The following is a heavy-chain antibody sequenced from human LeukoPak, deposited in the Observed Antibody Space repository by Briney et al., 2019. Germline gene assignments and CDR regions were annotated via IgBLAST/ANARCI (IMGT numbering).Heavy chain of an antibody. CDR1: GGSIRSFF. CDR2: IYHTGST. J-gene: IGHJ5*02. D-gene: IGHD2-15*01. CDR3: ARQGGYCSGGSCYPNWFDP. V-gene: IGHV4-59*08. Sequence: SETLSLTCTVSGGSIRSFFWSWLRQPPGKPLEWLGHIYHTGSTNYNPSFKSRLTISVDTSKNQFSLKLSSVTAADTAVYYCARQGGYCSGGSCYPNWFDPWGQGCLVTVSS.